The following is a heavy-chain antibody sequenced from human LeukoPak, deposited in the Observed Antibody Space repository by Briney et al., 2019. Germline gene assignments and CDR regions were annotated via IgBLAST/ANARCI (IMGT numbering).Heavy chain of an antibody. CDR3: ARRNFDNIDF. CDR2: IYPDDSDT. J-gene: IGHJ4*02. Sequence: PGESLKISCKTSGYKFTNFWIGWVRQMPGKGLEWMGVIYPDDSDTSYSPSFQGQVTISADKSITTAYLQWSNLRASDTAMYYCARRNFDNIDFWGQGTLVTVSS. D-gene: IGHD4-11*01. V-gene: IGHV5-51*01. CDR1: GYKFTNFW.